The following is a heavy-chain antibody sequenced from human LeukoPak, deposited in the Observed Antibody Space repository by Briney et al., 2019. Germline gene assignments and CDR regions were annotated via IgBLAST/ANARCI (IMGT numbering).Heavy chain of an antibody. V-gene: IGHV4-39*01. J-gene: IGHJ1*01. Sequence: SETLSLTCTVSGGSIRGSSYDSGWIRQPPGKGLEWIGSIYYSGTTYYNPSLKSRVTISVDMSKNQFSLKVNSVTAADTAVYYCARRAGGSYSIVQHWGQGTLVTVSS. CDR3: ARRAGGSYSIVQH. CDR1: GGSIRGSSYD. D-gene: IGHD3-16*01. CDR2: IYYSGTT.